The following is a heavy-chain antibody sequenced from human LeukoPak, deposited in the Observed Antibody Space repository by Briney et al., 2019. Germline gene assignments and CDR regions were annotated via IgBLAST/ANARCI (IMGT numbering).Heavy chain of an antibody. CDR2: ISAYGHT. J-gene: IGHJ4*02. D-gene: IGHD3-3*01. Sequence: ASVKVPCKTSGYTFSSYGITWVRQAPGQGLEWMGWISAYGHTKLARNLQARVTVTIDTSTTTAYMELRSLSSDDTAAYFCARETASGYLGFDFWGQGTLVTVSS. CDR3: ARETASGYLGFDF. V-gene: IGHV1-18*01. CDR1: GYTFSSYG.